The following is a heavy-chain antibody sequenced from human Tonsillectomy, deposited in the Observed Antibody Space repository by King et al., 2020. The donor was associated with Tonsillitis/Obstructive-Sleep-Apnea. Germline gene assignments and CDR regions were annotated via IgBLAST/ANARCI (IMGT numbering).Heavy chain of an antibody. Sequence: VQLVESGGGVVQPGRSLSLSCAASGFSFITYGMHWVRQAPGKGLEWVAVIWYDGSVKYTADSLKGRFTISRDNSKNTIYLQMNSLRAEDTAVYYCAREPADRDSGLDYWGQGTLVTVSS. CDR1: GFSFITYG. V-gene: IGHV3-33*01. J-gene: IGHJ4*02. CDR3: AREPADRDSGLDY. CDR2: IWYDGSVK. D-gene: IGHD1-26*01.